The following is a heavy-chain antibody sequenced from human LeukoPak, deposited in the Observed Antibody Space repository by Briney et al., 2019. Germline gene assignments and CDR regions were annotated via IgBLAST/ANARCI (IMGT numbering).Heavy chain of an antibody. J-gene: IGHJ4*02. D-gene: IGHD6-13*01. CDR3: AQVSTSSPF. CDR2: ITPSGAGT. V-gene: IGHV3-23*01. CDR1: GFTFSNYA. Sequence: GGSLRLSCAASGFTFSNYAMRWVRQAPGKGPEWVSTITPSGAGTYYKDSVKGRFTISRDNSRNTLFLQLNSLRAEDTAVYYCAQVSTSSPFWGQGTLVTVSS.